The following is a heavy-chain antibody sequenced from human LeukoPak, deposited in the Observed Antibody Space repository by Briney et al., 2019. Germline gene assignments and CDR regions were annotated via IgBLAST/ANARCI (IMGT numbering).Heavy chain of an antibody. Sequence: PGGSLRLSCAASGFTFSDYYMSWIRQAPGQGLEWVSYISNSGNTIYYADSVKGRFTISRDNAKNSLYLQMNSLRAEDTAVYYCARDPGYSYRTTLGFDYWGQGTLVSVSS. CDR3: ARDPGYSYRTTLGFDY. CDR2: ISNSGNTI. J-gene: IGHJ4*02. CDR1: GFTFSDYY. V-gene: IGHV3-11*04. D-gene: IGHD5-18*01.